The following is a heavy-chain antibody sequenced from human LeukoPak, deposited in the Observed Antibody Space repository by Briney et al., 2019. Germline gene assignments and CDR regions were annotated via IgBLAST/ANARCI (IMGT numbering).Heavy chain of an antibody. D-gene: IGHD2-2*02. CDR3: ARPHCSSTSCYNP. CDR1: GFTFSSYS. V-gene: IGHV3-21*01. J-gene: IGHJ5*02. CDR2: ISSSSSYI. Sequence: GSLRLSCAASGFTFSSYSMNWVRQAPGKGLEWVSSISSSSSYIYYADSVKGRFTISRDNAKNSLYLQMNSLRAEDTAVYYCARPHCSSTSCYNPWGQGTLVPVPS.